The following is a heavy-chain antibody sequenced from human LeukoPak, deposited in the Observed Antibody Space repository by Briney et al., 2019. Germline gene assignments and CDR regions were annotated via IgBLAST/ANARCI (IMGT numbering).Heavy chain of an antibody. D-gene: IGHD5-18*01. J-gene: IGHJ4*02. V-gene: IGHV3-66*01. Sequence: LSGGSLRLSCAASGFTVSSNYMSWVRQAPGKGLEWVSVIYSGGSTYYADSVKGRFTISRDNSKNTLYLQMNSLRAEDTAVYYCAKDSPPYSYGLFDYWGQGTLVTVSS. CDR3: AKDSPPYSYGLFDY. CDR1: GFTVSSNY. CDR2: IYSGGST.